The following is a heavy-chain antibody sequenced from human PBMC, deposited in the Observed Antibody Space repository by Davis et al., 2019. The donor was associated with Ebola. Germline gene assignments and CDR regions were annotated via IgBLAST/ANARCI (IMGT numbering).Heavy chain of an antibody. V-gene: IGHV1-3*01. CDR2: INAGNGDT. CDR1: GYIFTTYA. J-gene: IGHJ6*02. CDR3: ARVGRIRPAPGGMDV. D-gene: IGHD1-14*01. Sequence: AASVKVSCKASGYIFTTYAIHWVRQAPGQRLEWMGWINAGNGDTKSSQKFQGRVTITRDTSASTAYMELTSLRSEDTAVYYCARVGRIRPAPGGMDVWGQGTTVTVSS.